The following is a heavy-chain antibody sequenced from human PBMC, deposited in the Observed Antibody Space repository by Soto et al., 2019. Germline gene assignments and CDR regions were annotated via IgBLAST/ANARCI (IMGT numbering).Heavy chain of an antibody. CDR3: ARGQRFSDWFDP. J-gene: IGHJ5*02. CDR1: CGTLSGYY. Sequence: SETVSLTCTVTCGTLSGYYWTWIRQSAGGGLEWIGRIYSSGSTNYNPSLKSRVTISLDTSMSHFSLRLRSVSAADTAVYYCARGQRFSDWFDPWGQGTLVTVSS. V-gene: IGHV4-4*07. D-gene: IGHD3-3*01. CDR2: IYSSGST.